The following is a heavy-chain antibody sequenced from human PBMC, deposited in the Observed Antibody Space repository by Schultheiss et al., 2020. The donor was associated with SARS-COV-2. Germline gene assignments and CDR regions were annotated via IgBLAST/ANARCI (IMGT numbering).Heavy chain of an antibody. J-gene: IGHJ3*02. V-gene: IGHV4-39*07. CDR3: AKSPQDCTGGVCYFPRGGAPYIDAFDI. CDR2: INHSGST. D-gene: IGHD2-8*02. Sequence: SETLSLTCTISGGSISSSGYSWGWIRQPPGKGLEWIGEINHSGSTNYNPSLKSRVTISVDTSKNQFSLKLSSVTAADTAVYYCAKSPQDCTGGVCYFPRGGAPYIDAFDIWGQGTMVTVSS. CDR1: GGSISSSGYS.